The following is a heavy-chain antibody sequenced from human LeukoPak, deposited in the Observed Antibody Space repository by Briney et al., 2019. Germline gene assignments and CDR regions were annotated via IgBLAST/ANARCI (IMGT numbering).Heavy chain of an antibody. D-gene: IGHD5-24*01. CDR3: ARGTEMATMGSWFDP. J-gene: IGHJ5*02. CDR1: GFIFSNYN. CDR2: ISSSSSYI. V-gene: IGHV3-21*01. Sequence: GGSLRLSCAASGFIFSNYNMNWVRQAPGKGLEWVSSISSSSSYIFYADSLKGRFTISRDNTKNSLYLQMNSLRAEDTAVYYCARGTEMATMGSWFDPWGQGTLVTVSS.